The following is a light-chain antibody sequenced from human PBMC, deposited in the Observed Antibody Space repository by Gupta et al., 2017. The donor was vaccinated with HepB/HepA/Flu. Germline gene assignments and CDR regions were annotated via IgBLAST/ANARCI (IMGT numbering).Light chain of an antibody. CDR2: GSS. V-gene: IGKV1-39*01. CDR3: HQTHNYPLYT. J-gene: IGKJ2*01. Sequence: DIQMTQSPSSLSASVGDRVTITCRASQSVSTYLNWYQQKPGKAPKLLIYGSSSWQAGVPSRFSGSGYGKDLTLTISSRQQEDFASYYCHQTHNYPLYTFGQGTKLEIK. CDR1: QSVSTY.